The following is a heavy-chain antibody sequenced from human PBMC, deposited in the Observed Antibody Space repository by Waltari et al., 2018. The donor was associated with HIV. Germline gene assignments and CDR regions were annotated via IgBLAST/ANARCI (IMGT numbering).Heavy chain of an antibody. CDR1: GFTFSWYW. CDR2: IESDGAST. Sequence: EVQLVESGGGLVQPGGSLSLSCGASGFTFSWYWMHWVRQAPGKGLGWVSRIESDGASTNYADSVKGRVTISRDNAKNTLSLQMNSLSVEDTAVYYCVRAGRSSDGFDVWGQGTMVTVSS. V-gene: IGHV3-74*01. CDR3: VRAGRSSDGFDV. D-gene: IGHD6-6*01. J-gene: IGHJ3*01.